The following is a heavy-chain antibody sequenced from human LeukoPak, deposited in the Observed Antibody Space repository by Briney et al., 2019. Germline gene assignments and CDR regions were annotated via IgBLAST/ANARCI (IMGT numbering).Heavy chain of an antibody. CDR3: ARQGRYYDILTGYYTNYYYYYMDV. CDR2: INHSGST. CDR1: GGSFSGYY. V-gene: IGHV4-34*01. J-gene: IGHJ6*03. Sequence: SETLSLTCAVYGGSFSGYYWSWIRQPPGKGLEWIGEINHSGSTNYNPSLKSRVTISVDTSKNQFSLKLSSVTAADTAVYYCARQGRYYDILTGYYTNYYYYYMDVWGKGTTVTISS. D-gene: IGHD3-9*01.